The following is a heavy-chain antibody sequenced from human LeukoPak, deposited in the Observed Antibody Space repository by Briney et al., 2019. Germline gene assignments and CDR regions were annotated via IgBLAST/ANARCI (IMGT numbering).Heavy chain of an antibody. D-gene: IGHD2-2*01. CDR2: IRYDGTDK. V-gene: IGHV3-30*02. CDR1: GFTFTTYG. Sequence: GGSLRLSCAASGFTFTTYGMHWVRQAPGKGLEWVAFIRYDGTDKYYADSVKGRFTISRDNSQNTLFLQMNSLRTEDTALYYCAKGSFHCTSSTRPQYYYYMDVWGKGATVTVSS. J-gene: IGHJ6*03. CDR3: AKGSFHCTSSTRPQYYYYMDV.